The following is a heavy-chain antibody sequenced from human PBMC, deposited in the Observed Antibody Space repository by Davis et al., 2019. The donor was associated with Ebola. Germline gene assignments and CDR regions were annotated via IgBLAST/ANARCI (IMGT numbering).Heavy chain of an antibody. CDR3: ARTDFSSGWYGY. D-gene: IGHD6-19*01. V-gene: IGHV5-51*01. CDR1: GYSFTNYW. CDR2: IYSGDSDT. J-gene: IGHJ4*02. Sequence: GGSLRLSCQGSGYSFTNYWIAWVRQLPGKGPEWMGVIYSGDSDTRYSPSFEGQVTISVDRSISTAYLQWSSLKASDTAMYYCARTDFSSGWYGYWGQGTLVTVSS.